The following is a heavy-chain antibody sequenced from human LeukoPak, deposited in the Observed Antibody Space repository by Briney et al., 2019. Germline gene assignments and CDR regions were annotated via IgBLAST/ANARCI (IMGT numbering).Heavy chain of an antibody. CDR1: GGSISGYY. J-gene: IGHJ4*02. CDR3: ARGDFWSGYYSDN. D-gene: IGHD3-3*01. Sequence: SETLSLTCTVSGGSISGYYWSWIRQPPGKGLEWIGRIYTSGSTKYNPSLKSRVTISVDTSKNQITLKLSSVTAADTAVYYCARGDFWSGYYSDNWGQGTLVTVSS. V-gene: IGHV4-4*07. CDR2: IYTSGST.